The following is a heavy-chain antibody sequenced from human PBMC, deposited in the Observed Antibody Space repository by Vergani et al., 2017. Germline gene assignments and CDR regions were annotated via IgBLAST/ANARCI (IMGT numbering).Heavy chain of an antibody. J-gene: IGHJ4*02. D-gene: IGHD2-21*02. V-gene: IGHV4-39*01. CDR1: GGSISSSSYY. CDR2: LYYSGST. Sequence: QLQLQESGPGLVKPSETLSLTCTVFGGSISSSSYYRGWIRQPPGTGLEWIGSLYYSGSTYYTPALKSRVTIAVDTSKNQFSLKLRSVTAADTAVYYCGCGGDLDYWGQGTLVTVSS. CDR3: GCGGDLDY.